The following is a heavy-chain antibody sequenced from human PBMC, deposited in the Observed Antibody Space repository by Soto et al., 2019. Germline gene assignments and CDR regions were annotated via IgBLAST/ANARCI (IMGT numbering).Heavy chain of an antibody. V-gene: IGHV3-23*01. J-gene: IGHJ4*02. CDR2: TSGSGGST. Sequence: PGGSLRLSCAASGFTFSSYAMSWVRQAPGKGLEWVSATSGSGGSTYYADSVKGRFTISRDNSKNTLYLQMNSLRAEDTAVYYCAKAQWLYRGAFDYWGQGTLVTVSS. CDR1: GFTFSSYA. D-gene: IGHD3-22*01. CDR3: AKAQWLYRGAFDY.